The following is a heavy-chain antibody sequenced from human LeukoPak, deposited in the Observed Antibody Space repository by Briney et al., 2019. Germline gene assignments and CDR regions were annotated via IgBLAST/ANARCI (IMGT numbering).Heavy chain of an antibody. Sequence: AQSLSLSCVASTFLFSRYTMNWVRQAPERLMERVSSISSRFYLYYADSVKGRFTISRDNAKNSLYLQMNSLRAEDTAVYYCARPTRGDYDSSGPYYYYYYGMDVWGKGTTVTVSS. CDR3: ARPTRGDYDSSGPYYYYYYGMDV. D-gene: IGHD3-22*01. J-gene: IGHJ6*04. CDR1: TFLFSRYT. V-gene: IGHV3-21*01. CDR2: ISSRFYL.